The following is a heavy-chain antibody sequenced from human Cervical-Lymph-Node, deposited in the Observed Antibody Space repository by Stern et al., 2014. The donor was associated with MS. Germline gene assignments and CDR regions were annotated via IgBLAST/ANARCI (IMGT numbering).Heavy chain of an antibody. CDR1: GFTFDGHA. CDR3: ARATQANTFSSFDY. CDR2: INWNSVHM. V-gene: IGHV3-9*01. J-gene: IGHJ4*02. D-gene: IGHD3-16*01. Sequence: EVQLVESGGGLEQPGGALRLSCAASGFTFDGHAMQWVRQVPGKGLEWVAGINWNSVHMGYADSVKGRFTISRDNGKKSVHLQMHSLRAEDTALYFCARATQANTFSSFDYWGQGTLVTVSS.